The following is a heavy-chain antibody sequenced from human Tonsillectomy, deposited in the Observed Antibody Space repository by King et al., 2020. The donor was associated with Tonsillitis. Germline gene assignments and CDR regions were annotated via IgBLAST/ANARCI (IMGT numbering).Heavy chain of an antibody. CDR1: GGSISSYY. V-gene: IGHV4-59*01. D-gene: IGHD3-10*01. Sequence: SCPGLVPPSETLSLTCPVSGGSISSYYWSWIRRPPGKGLEWIGYIYYSGNTNYNPSLNSRVTISVDTSKNPFSLKLTSVTAADTAVYYCARSNSYSFSMAFDYWGQGTVVTVSS. CDR2: IYYSGNT. CDR3: ARSNSYSFSMAFDY. J-gene: IGHJ4*02.